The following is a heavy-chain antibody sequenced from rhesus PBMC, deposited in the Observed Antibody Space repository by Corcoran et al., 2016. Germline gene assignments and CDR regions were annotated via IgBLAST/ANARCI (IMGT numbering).Heavy chain of an antibody. D-gene: IGHD3-34*01. V-gene: IGHV3-13*01. CDR1: GFTFSNYY. J-gene: IGHJ4*01. CDR2: IRNKANSYTT. Sequence: EVQLVESGGGLVQPGGSLRLSCAASGFTFSNYYMHWVRQAQGKGLEWGGLIRNKANSYTTESAAAVKGRFTSSRDDSKNTLYLQMSSLKTEYTDLYYCTKTWGDYYLFDYWGQGVLVTVSS. CDR3: TKTWGDYYLFDY.